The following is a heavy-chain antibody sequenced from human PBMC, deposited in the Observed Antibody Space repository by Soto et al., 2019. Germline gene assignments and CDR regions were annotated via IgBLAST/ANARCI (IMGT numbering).Heavy chain of an antibody. CDR2: IYYSGIT. Sequence: SETLSLTCNVSGGSISSGDYYWSWIRQPPGKGLEWIGFIYYSGITYYNPPLSRRLTISVDTSKNQFSLNLSSVTAADTAVYYCARGNMGGTFGVALNGFDPWGQGTLVTVSS. D-gene: IGHD3-3*01. CDR1: GGSISSGDYY. V-gene: IGHV4-30-4*01. CDR3: ARGNMGGTFGVALNGFDP. J-gene: IGHJ5*02.